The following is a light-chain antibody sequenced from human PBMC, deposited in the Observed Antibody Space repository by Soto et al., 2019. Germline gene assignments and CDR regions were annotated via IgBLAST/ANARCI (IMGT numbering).Light chain of an antibody. CDR2: ASS. Sequence: EIVLTQSPGTLSLSPGERATLSCRASQSVNSNYLTWYQQKPGQAPSLLIYASSSRATGIPDRFSGSGSGTDFTLTISRLEPEDFAVYYCQQYVDSPLTFGGGTKVEIK. CDR3: QQYVDSPLT. J-gene: IGKJ4*01. CDR1: QSVNSNY. V-gene: IGKV3-20*01.